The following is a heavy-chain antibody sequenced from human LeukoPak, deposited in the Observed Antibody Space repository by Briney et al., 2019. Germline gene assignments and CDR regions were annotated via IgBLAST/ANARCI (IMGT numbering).Heavy chain of an antibody. CDR3: ARGSIAAAGTLGDY. Sequence: SVKVSCKASGGTFISYAISWVRQAPGQGLEWMGRIIPILGIANYAQKFQGRVTITADKSTSTAYMELSSLRSEDTAVYYCARGSIAAAGTLGDYWGQGTLVTVSS. V-gene: IGHV1-69*04. J-gene: IGHJ4*02. D-gene: IGHD6-13*01. CDR1: GGTFISYA. CDR2: IIPILGIA.